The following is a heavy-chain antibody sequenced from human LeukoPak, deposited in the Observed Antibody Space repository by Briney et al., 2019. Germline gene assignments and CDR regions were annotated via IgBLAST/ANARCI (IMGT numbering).Heavy chain of an antibody. V-gene: IGHV3-21*01. Sequence: GGSLRLSCAASGFTFSGYSMNWVRQAPGKGLEWVSSISTGSNYIYYADSVKGRFTISRDNAKNSLYLQMNSLRAEDTAVYYCAREPPGGGFDYWGQGTLVTVSS. J-gene: IGHJ4*02. CDR1: GFTFSGYS. D-gene: IGHD3-16*01. CDR3: AREPPGGGFDY. CDR2: ISTGSNYI.